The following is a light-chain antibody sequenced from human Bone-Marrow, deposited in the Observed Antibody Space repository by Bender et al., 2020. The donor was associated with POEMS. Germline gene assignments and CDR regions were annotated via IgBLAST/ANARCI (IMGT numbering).Light chain of an antibody. V-gene: IGLV2-14*02. CDR1: SSDVGSYNL. CDR3: SSYTDSSTTYV. J-gene: IGLJ1*01. CDR2: EVN. Sequence: QSALTQPASVSGSPGQSITISCSGSSSDVGSYNLVSWYQQQPGKAPKLLIFEVNKRPSGVSNRFSGPKSGNTASLTISGLQAEDEADYYCSSYTDSSTTYVFGTGTKVTVL.